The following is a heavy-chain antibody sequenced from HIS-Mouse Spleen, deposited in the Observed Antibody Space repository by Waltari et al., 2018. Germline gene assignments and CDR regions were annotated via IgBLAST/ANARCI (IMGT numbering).Heavy chain of an antibody. V-gene: IGHV4-39*07. D-gene: IGHD6-13*01. J-gene: IGHJ2*01. Sequence: QLQLQESGPGLVKPSETLSHTCTVPGGSISSSSYYWGWIRQPPGKGLEWIGSIYYSGSTYYNPSLKSRVTISVDTSKNQFSLKLSSVTAADTAVYYCAREIPYSSSWYDWYFDLWGRGTLVTVSS. CDR3: AREIPYSSSWYDWYFDL. CDR1: GGSISSSSYY. CDR2: IYYSGST.